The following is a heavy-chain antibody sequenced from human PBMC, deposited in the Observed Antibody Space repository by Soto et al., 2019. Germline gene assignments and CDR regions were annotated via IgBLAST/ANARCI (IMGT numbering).Heavy chain of an antibody. J-gene: IGHJ6*03. V-gene: IGHV3-49*03. CDR3: TRDIVATMPNPPYYYYYMDV. CDR1: GFTFGDYA. D-gene: IGHD5-12*01. Sequence: GGSLRLSCTASGFTFGDYAMSWFRQAPGKGLEWVGFIRSKAYGGTTEYAASVKGRFTISRDDSKSIAYLQMSSLKTEDTAVYYCTRDIVATMPNPPYYYYYMDVWGKGTTVTVSS. CDR2: IRSKAYGGTT.